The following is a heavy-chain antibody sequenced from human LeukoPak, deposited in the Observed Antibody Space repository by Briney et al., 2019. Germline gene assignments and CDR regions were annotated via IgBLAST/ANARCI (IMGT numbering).Heavy chain of an antibody. CDR3: AREMGIAVAGRQISNLDY. Sequence: PSETLSLTCMVSVGSLISYLCRWIRPPAGKGLEWIGRIYTSGSTNYNPSLKSRVTMSVDTSKNHFSLKLSSVTAADPAVYYCAREMGIAVAGRQISNLDYWGQGTLVTVSS. CDR1: VGSLISYL. D-gene: IGHD6-19*01. J-gene: IGHJ4*02. V-gene: IGHV4-4*07. CDR2: IYTSGST.